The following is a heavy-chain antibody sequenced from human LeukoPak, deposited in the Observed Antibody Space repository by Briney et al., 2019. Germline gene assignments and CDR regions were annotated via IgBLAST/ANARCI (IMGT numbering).Heavy chain of an antibody. CDR1: GGSFSGYY. D-gene: IGHD5-24*01. V-gene: IGHV4-34*01. CDR2: INYSGST. Sequence: PSETLSLTCAVYGGSFSGYYWSWIRQPPGKGLEWIGEINYSGSTNYNPSLKSRVTISVDTSKNQFSLKLSSVTAADTAVYYCARGMRWLQGYFDYWGQGTLVTVSS. CDR3: ARGMRWLQGYFDY. J-gene: IGHJ4*02.